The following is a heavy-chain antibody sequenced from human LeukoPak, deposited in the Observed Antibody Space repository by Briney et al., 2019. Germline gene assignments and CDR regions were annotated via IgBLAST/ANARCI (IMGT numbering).Heavy chain of an antibody. CDR2: ITSDGSTT. Sequence: GGSLRLSCVGSGFSLSDYWVHWVRQTPGKGLMWVSRITSDGSTTWYADSVKGRFTVSRDNAKNTLFLEMNSLRDEDTAVYYCAGDYIWGRLFWGQGTLVTVSS. D-gene: IGHD3-16*01. J-gene: IGHJ4*01. CDR1: GFSLSDYW. CDR3: AGDYIWGRLF. V-gene: IGHV3-74*01.